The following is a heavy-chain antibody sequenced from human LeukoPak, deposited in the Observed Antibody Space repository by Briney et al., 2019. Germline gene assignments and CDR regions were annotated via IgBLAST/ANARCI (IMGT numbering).Heavy chain of an antibody. D-gene: IGHD3-22*01. CDR3: AKRGDGDISGYYLDS. Sequence: GGSLRLSCEASGFTFSSYAMSWVRQAPGKGLERVSAISGSSGKTYYADSVKGRFTISRDNSKNTVYLQMNSLRAEDTALYYCAKRGDGDISGYYLDSWGQGTLVTVSS. CDR2: ISGSSGKT. V-gene: IGHV3-23*01. CDR1: GFTFSSYA. J-gene: IGHJ4*02.